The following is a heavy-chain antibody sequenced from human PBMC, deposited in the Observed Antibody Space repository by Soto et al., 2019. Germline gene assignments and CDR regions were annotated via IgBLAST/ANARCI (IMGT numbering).Heavy chain of an antibody. CDR1: GDSISVGYY. Sequence: QVQLQESGPGLVKPSQTLSLTCTVCGDSISVGYYWSWIRQHPGKGLEWIGYVSPSGTTYYNPSLKSRVSISTDTSKNQFSLEVSSVTAADTAVYYCARDRGSYGMDVWGQGTPVTVSS. CDR3: ARDRGSYGMDV. J-gene: IGHJ6*02. CDR2: VSPSGTT. V-gene: IGHV4-31*03.